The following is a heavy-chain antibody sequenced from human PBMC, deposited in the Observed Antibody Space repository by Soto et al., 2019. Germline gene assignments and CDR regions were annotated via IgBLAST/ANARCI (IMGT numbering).Heavy chain of an antibody. J-gene: IGHJ4*02. V-gene: IGHV3-48*02. CDR3: ARGAAVGISLFDY. CDR2: ISSTGGTI. D-gene: IGHD6-13*01. CDR1: DFIFSTYS. Sequence: EVHLVESGGGLVQPGGSLRLSCASSDFIFSTYSMNWVRQAPGKGLEWVAYISSTGGTIYYADSVKGRITISRDNAKNSLYLQMNSLRDEDTAMYYCARGAAVGISLFDYWGQGTLVTVSS.